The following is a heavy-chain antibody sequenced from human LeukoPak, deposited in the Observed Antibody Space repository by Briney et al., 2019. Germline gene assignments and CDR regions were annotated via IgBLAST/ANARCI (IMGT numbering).Heavy chain of an antibody. D-gene: IGHD3-16*02. J-gene: IGHJ5*02. CDR2: INHSGGT. CDR1: GGSLSGYY. V-gene: IGHV4-34*01. CDR3: ARGRDYVWGSYRYTQINWFDP. Sequence: PSETLSLTCAVYGGSLSGYYWSCIRQPPGKGLEWIGEINHSGGTNYNPSLKSRVTISVDTSKNQFSLKLSSVTAADTAVYYCARGRDYVWGSYRYTQINWFDPWGQGTLVTVSS.